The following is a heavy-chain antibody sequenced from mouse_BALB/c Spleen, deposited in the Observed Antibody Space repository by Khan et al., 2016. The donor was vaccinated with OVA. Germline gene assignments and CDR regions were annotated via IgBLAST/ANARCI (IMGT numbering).Heavy chain of an antibody. D-gene: IGHD1-1*02. Sequence: VQRVESGPGLVAPSQSLSITCSVSGFSLTDYGVSWLRQPPGQGLEWLGVIWGGGSTYYNSRLESGLSISKDNSKSQVFLKMNSLQTADRAMYYCANGLWSHFFAVDYWGQGTSVTVSS. J-gene: IGHJ4*01. CDR1: GFSLTDYG. CDR2: IWGGGST. CDR3: ANGLWSHFFAVDY. V-gene: IGHV2-6-5*01.